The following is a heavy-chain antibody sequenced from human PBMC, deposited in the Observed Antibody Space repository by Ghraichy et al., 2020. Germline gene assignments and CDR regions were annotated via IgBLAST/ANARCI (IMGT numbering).Heavy chain of an antibody. CDR1: GFTFSSYG. Sequence: GGSLRLSCAASGFTFSSYGMHWVRQAPGKGLEWVAVIWYDGSNKYYADSVKGRFTISRDNSKNTLYLQMNSLRVEDTAVYYCARDWVDYYYGMDVWGQGTTVTVSS. J-gene: IGHJ6*02. CDR3: ARDWVDYYYGMDV. CDR2: IWYDGSNK. D-gene: IGHD2-15*01. V-gene: IGHV3-33*01.